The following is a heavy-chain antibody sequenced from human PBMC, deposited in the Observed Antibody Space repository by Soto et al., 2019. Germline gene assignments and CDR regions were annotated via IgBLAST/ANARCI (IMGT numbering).Heavy chain of an antibody. CDR3: AREFDDLTSKLDY. CDR2: ISSTTNYI. CDR1: GFTFTRYS. V-gene: IGHV3-21*06. Sequence: EVQLVESGGGLVKPGGSLRLSCAASGFTFTRYSMNWVRQAPGKGLEWVSSISSTTNYIYYADSMKGRFTISRENAKNSLYRESITVRAKDRVGYYCAREFDDLTSKLDYWGQGTRVTVPS. D-gene: IGHD3-16*01. J-gene: IGHJ4*02.